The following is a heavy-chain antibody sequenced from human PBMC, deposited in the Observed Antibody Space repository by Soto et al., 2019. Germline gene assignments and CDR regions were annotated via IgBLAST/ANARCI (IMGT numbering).Heavy chain of an antibody. Sequence: PSETLSLTCAVFGESFSGYHWTWIRQSTGKGLGWIGEINLSGNTNYNPSLKSRVTISIDTPKKQFSLKLTSVTAADTAIYYCARVLVTYGGIMVPYNWFDTWGQGNLVTVSS. CDR3: ARVLVTYGGIMVPYNWFDT. D-gene: IGHD3-16*01. V-gene: IGHV4-34*01. CDR2: INLSGNT. J-gene: IGHJ5*02. CDR1: GESFSGYH.